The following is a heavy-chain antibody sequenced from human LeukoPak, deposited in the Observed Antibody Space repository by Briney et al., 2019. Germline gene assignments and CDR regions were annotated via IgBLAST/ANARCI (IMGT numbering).Heavy chain of an antibody. CDR2: ISYDGSNK. Sequence: PGGSLRLSCAASGFTFSSYGMHWVRQAPGKGLEWVAVISYDGSNKYYADSVKGRFTISRDNSKNTLYLQMNSLRAEDTAVYYCVMAAAGLPGGWGQGTLVTVSS. D-gene: IGHD6-13*01. V-gene: IGHV3-30*03. CDR3: VMAAAGLPGG. J-gene: IGHJ4*02. CDR1: GFTFSSYG.